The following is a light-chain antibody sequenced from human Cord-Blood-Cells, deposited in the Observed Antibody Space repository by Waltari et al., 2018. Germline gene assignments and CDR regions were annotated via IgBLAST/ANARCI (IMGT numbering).Light chain of an antibody. CDR2: GNS. CDR1: SPTIGGGDA. J-gene: IGLJ2*01. V-gene: IGLV1-40*01. Sequence: QSVLTQPPSASGAPGQRVTISSTATSPTIGGGDAVHWYQQLPGTAPKLLIYGNSNRPSGVPDRFSGSKSGTSASLAITGLQAEDEADYYCQSYDSSVVFGGGTKLTVL. CDR3: QSYDSSVV.